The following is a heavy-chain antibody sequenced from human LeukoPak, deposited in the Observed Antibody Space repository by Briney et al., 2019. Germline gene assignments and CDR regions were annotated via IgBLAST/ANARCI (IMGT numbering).Heavy chain of an antibody. CDR3: AKDLGSLGYCSGGSCSPG. CDR1: GFTFSSYS. V-gene: IGHV3-21*01. J-gene: IGHJ3*01. Sequence: GGSLRLSCAASGFTFSSYSMNWVRQAPGKGLEWVSYISSSSSYIYYADSVKGRFTISRDNSKNTLYLQMNSLRAEDTAVYYCAKDLGSLGYCSGGSCSPGWGQGTMVTVSS. CDR2: ISSSSSYI. D-gene: IGHD2-15*01.